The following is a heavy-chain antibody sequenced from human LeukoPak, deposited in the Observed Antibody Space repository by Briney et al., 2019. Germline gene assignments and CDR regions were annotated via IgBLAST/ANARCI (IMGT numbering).Heavy chain of an antibody. D-gene: IGHD3-22*01. J-gene: IGHJ6*02. CDR1: GYTFTSYG. CDR2: TSAYNGNT. V-gene: IGHV1-18*01. CDR3: ARDYYDSSGDMDYYYYGMDV. Sequence: ASVKVSCKASGYTFTSYGISWVRQAPGQGLEWMGWTSAYNGNTNYAQKLQGRVTMTTDTSTSTAYMELRSLRSDDTAVYYCARDYYDSSGDMDYYYYGMDVWGQGTTVTVSS.